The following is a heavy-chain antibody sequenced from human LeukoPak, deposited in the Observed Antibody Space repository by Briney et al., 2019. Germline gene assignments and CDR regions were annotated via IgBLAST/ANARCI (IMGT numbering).Heavy chain of an antibody. CDR3: ARSPVGFGEYQYYFDS. J-gene: IGHJ4*02. CDR2: ISGSGGIT. Sequence: GGSLRLSCAASGFTFRNYAMTWVRQAPGKGLEWVSSISGSGGITYYADSVKGRFIISRDKSRGTLYLQMNSLRAEDTAVYFCARSPVGFGEYQYYFDSWGQGTLVTVSS. CDR1: GFTFRNYA. V-gene: IGHV3-23*01. D-gene: IGHD3-10*01.